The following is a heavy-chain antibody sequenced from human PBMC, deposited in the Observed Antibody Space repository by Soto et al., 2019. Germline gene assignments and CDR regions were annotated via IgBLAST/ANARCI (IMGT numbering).Heavy chain of an antibody. D-gene: IGHD2-2*02. CDR1: GFTFSDYY. V-gene: IGHV3-11*01. J-gene: IGHJ4*02. Sequence: QVQLVESGGGLVKPGGSLRLSCAASGFTFSDYYMSWIRQAPGKGLEWVSYISSSGSTIYYADSVKGRFTSSRDNAKNSPDLKMTSLRAEDTAVYYCASASVVPAAIYYWGQGTLVTVSS. CDR2: ISSSGSTI. CDR3: ASASVVPAAIYY.